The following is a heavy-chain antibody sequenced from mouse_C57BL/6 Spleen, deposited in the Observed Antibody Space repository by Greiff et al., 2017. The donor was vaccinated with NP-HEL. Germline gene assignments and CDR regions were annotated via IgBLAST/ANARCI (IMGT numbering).Heavy chain of an antibody. CDR2: ISDGGSYT. CDR3: ARDPPFDY. CDR1: GFTFSSYA. V-gene: IGHV5-4*01. Sequence: EVKLVESGGGLVKPGGSLKLSCAASGFTFSSYAMSWVRQTPEKRLEWVATISDGGSYTYYPDNVKGRFTISRDNAKNNLYLQMSHLKSEDTAMYYCARDPPFDYWGQGTTLTVSS. J-gene: IGHJ2*01.